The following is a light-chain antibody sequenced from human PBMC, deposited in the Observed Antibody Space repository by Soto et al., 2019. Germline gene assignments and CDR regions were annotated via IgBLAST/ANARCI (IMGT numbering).Light chain of an antibody. J-gene: IGLJ7*01. CDR1: SGHSSYI. Sequence: QSVLTQSSSASASLGSSVKLTCTLSSGHSSYIIAWHHQQPGKAPRYLMKLEGSGSYNKGSGVPDRFSGSSSGADRYLTISNLQFEDEATYYCETWDSNTRVFGGGTQLTVL. V-gene: IGLV4-60*02. CDR3: ETWDSNTRV. CDR2: LEGSGSY.